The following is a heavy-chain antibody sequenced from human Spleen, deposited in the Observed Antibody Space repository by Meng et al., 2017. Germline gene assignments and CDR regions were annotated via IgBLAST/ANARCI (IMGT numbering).Heavy chain of an antibody. V-gene: IGHV4-38-2*02. J-gene: IGHJ4*02. CDR2: MHHGGST. CDR3: VRAGYCRSASCYADY. D-gene: IGHD2-2*03. Sequence: GSLRLSCTVSASSISGAYYWGWIRQPPGKGLEWVGSMHHGGSTYYNPSLKSRVTISVDTSKSQFSLNLRFVTAADTAVYYCVRAGYCRSASCYADYWGQGTLVTVSS. CDR1: ASSISGAYY.